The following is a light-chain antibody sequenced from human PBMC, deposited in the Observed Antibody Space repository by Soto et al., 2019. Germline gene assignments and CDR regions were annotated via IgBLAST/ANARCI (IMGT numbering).Light chain of an antibody. J-gene: IGKJ2*01. CDR3: QQSYRTPPDT. V-gene: IGKV1-39*01. CDR1: QSISTS. Sequence: DIQMTQSPSSLSASVGDRITITCRASQSISTSLNWYQQKSGKAPKLLIYKASRLQSGVPSRFSGRGSGTDFTLTISNLQPDDFATYYCQQSYRTPPDTFGQGTKLEIK. CDR2: KAS.